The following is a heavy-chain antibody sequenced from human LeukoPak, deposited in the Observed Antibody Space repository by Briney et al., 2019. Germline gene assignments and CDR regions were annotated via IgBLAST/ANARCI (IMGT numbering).Heavy chain of an antibody. V-gene: IGHV4-34*01. CDR1: GGSFSGYY. CDR2: INHSGST. J-gene: IGHJ4*01. Sequence: PSETLSLTCAVYGGSFSGYYWSWIRQPPGKGLEWIGEINHSGSTNYNPSVKSRVTISVDTPKNQFSLKLNSVTAADTAVYFCARVSLSGYCSGASCYFDYWGHGTLVTVSS. D-gene: IGHD2-15*01. CDR3: ARVSLSGYCSGASCYFDY.